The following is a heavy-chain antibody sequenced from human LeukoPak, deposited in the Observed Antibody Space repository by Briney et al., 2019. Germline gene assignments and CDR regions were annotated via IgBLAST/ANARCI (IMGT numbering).Heavy chain of an antibody. CDR3: AREGDYDSSGYYYGWFDP. CDR2: ISYDGSNK. V-gene: IGHV3-30*04. CDR1: GFTFSSYA. D-gene: IGHD3-22*01. Sequence: GRSLRLSCAASGFTFSSYAMHWVRQAPGKGLEWVAVISYDGSNKYYADSVKGRFTISRDNSKNTLYLQMNSLRAEDTAVYYCAREGDYDSSGYYYGWFDPWGQGTLVTVSS. J-gene: IGHJ5*02.